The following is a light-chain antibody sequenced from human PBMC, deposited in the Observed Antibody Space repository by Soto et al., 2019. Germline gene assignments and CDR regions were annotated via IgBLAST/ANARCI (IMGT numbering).Light chain of an antibody. CDR1: SGHSSYA. Sequence: QPVLTQSPSASASLGASVKLTCTLSSGHSSYAIAWHQQQPEKGPRYLMKLNSDGSHSKGDGIPDRFSGSSSGAERNLTISSLQSEDEADYYCQTWGTGIVFGGGTKLTVL. CDR3: QTWGTGIV. CDR2: LNSDGSH. V-gene: IGLV4-69*01. J-gene: IGLJ2*01.